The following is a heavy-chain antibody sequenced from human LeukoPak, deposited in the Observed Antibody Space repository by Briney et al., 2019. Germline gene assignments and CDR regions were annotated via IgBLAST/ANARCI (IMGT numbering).Heavy chain of an antibody. Sequence: ASVKVSCKASGYTFTRNAVNWVRQAPGQGLEWMGWINTNTGSPTYAQGFTGRFIFSLDTAVSTTYLQISSLKAEDTAVYYCARDSSTGFAHGFDIWGQGTMVTVPS. CDR1: GYTFTRNA. J-gene: IGHJ3*02. D-gene: IGHD3-9*01. CDR2: INTNTGSP. CDR3: ARDSSTGFAHGFDI. V-gene: IGHV7-4-1*02.